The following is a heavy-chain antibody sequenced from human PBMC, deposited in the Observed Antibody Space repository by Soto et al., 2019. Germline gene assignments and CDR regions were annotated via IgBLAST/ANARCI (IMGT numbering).Heavy chain of an antibody. CDR2: IFSNDEK. CDR3: ARICSYYYILTGFLNWFDP. D-gene: IGHD3-9*01. Sequence: QVTLKESGPVLVKPTETLTLTCTVSGFALSNARMGVSWIRQPPGKTLEWLAHIFSNDEKSYSTSLKSRLTISKDTSKSLVDLTMTNLDSVDTATYYCARICSYYYILTGFLNWFDPWGQGTLVTVSS. J-gene: IGHJ5*02. CDR1: GFALSNARMG. V-gene: IGHV2-26*01.